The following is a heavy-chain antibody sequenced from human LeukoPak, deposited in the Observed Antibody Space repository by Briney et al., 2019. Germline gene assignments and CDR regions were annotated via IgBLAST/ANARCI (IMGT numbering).Heavy chain of an antibody. CDR2: ISYDGSNK. D-gene: IGHD5-12*01. CDR3: ARTAYGGYVRGYFDY. CDR1: GFTFSSYA. J-gene: IGHJ4*02. V-gene: IGHV3-30*01. Sequence: GRSLRLSCAASGFTFSSYAMHWVRQAPGKGLEWVAVISYDGSNKYYADSVKGRFTIPRDNSKNTLYLQMNSLRAEDTAVYYCARTAYGGYVRGYFDYWGQGTLVTVSS.